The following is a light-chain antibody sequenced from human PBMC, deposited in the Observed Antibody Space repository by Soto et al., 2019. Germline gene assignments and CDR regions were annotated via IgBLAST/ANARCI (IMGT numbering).Light chain of an antibody. Sequence: EIVLTQSPGTLSLSPGERATLSCRASRSVSSSYLAWYQQQPGQAPRLLIYGASSRATGIPDRFSGSGSGTDFTLTISILEPEDVAVYYCQQYVSSPPITFGQGTRLEIK. J-gene: IGKJ5*01. CDR1: RSVSSSY. CDR2: GAS. CDR3: QQYVSSPPIT. V-gene: IGKV3-20*01.